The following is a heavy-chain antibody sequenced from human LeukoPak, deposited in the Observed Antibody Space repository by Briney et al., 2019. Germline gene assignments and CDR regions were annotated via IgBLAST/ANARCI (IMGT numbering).Heavy chain of an antibody. D-gene: IGHD1-26*01. CDR3: ARTPFSGNYYYFDY. CDR1: DYRFTSYW. Sequence: GESLNISSNCSDYRFTSYWICLLRPMAGKRLELVCSIEPGVSATRYSTSFQAQATCSADQSISNAYLQWSSLKASDTAMYYCARTPFSGNYYYFDYWGQGTLVTVSS. V-gene: IGHV5-51*01. CDR2: IEPGVSAT. J-gene: IGHJ4*02.